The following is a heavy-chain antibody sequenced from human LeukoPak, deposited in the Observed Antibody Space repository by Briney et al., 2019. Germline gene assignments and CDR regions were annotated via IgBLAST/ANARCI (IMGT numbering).Heavy chain of an antibody. CDR1: GYSISSGFY. D-gene: IGHD4-17*01. CDR3: TRDTGTTGEVKFDP. V-gene: IGHV4-4*07. Sequence: SETLSLTCTVSGYSISSGFYWGWIRQPAGKGLEWIGRIYTSGSTTYNPSLKSRVTMSVDTSKSQFSLNLMSVTAADTAVYYCTRDTGTTGEVKFDPWGQGTLVTVSS. J-gene: IGHJ5*02. CDR2: IYTSGST.